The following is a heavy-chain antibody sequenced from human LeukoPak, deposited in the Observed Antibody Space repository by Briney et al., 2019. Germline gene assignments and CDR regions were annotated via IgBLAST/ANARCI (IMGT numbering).Heavy chain of an antibody. CDR1: GGSFSGYY. J-gene: IGHJ4*02. Sequence: SETLSLTCAVYGGSFSGYYWSWIRQPPGKGLEWIGEINHSGSTNYNPSLKSRVTMSLDTSKNQFSLKVTSMTAADTAVYYCAREVNSSTWRPLDFWGQGTLVTVSS. CDR3: AREVNSSTWRPLDF. CDR2: INHSGST. V-gene: IGHV4-34*01. D-gene: IGHD6-13*01.